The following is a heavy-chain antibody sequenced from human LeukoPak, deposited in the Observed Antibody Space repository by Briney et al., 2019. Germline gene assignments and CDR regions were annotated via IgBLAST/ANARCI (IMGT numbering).Heavy chain of an antibody. CDR2: IYYSGST. CDR1: GGSISSSSYY. D-gene: IGHD5-18*01. J-gene: IGHJ4*02. V-gene: IGHV4-39*01. CDR3: ARRQWGYSYGYYFDY. Sequence: SETLSLTCTVSGGSISSSSYYWGWIRQPPGKGLEWIGSIYYSGSTYYNPSLKSRVTISVDTSKNQFSLKLSSVTAADTAVYYCARRQWGYSYGYYFDYWGQGTLVTVSS.